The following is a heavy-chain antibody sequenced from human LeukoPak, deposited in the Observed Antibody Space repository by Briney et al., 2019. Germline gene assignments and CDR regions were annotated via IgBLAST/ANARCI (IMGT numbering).Heavy chain of an antibody. CDR3: ARSLFDSSGYYVYYFDY. CDR2: ISAYNGNT. D-gene: IGHD3-22*01. CDR1: GYTFTSYG. J-gene: IGHJ4*02. V-gene: IGHV1-18*01. Sequence: EASVKVSCKASGYTFTSYGISWVRQAPGQGLEWMGWISAYNGNTNYARKLQGRVTMTTDTSTSTAYMELRSLRSDDTAVYYCARSLFDSSGYYVYYFDYWGQGTLVTVSS.